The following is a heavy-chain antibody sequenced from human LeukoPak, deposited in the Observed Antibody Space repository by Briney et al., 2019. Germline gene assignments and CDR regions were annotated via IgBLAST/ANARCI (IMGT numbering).Heavy chain of an antibody. CDR2: IYYSGST. V-gene: IGHV4-59*01. CDR1: GDSISSYY. CDR3: ARDGDGYTDYYGMDV. J-gene: IGHJ6*02. Sequence: KSSETLSLTCTVSGDSISSYYWSWLRQPPGKGLEWIGYIYYSGSTNYNPSLKSRVTISVDTSKNQFSLKLSSVTAADTAVYYCARDGDGYTDYYGMDVWGQGTTVTVSS. D-gene: IGHD5-24*01.